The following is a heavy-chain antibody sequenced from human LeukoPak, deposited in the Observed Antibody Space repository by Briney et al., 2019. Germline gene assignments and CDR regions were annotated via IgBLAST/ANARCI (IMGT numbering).Heavy chain of an antibody. V-gene: IGHV4-59*01. J-gene: IGHJ5*02. D-gene: IGHD6-13*01. CDR2: IYYSGST. CDR1: GGSISSYY. Sequence: SETLSLTCTVSGGSISSYYWSWIRQPPGKGLEWIGYIYYSGSTNYNPSLKSRVTISVDTSKDQFSLKLSSVTAADTAVYYCARGGSSSWRWFDPWGQGTLVTVSS. CDR3: ARGGSSSWRWFDP.